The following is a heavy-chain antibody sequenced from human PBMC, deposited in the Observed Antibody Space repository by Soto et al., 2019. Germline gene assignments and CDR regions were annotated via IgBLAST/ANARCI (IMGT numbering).Heavy chain of an antibody. CDR2: ISAYNGNT. J-gene: IGHJ3*02. Sequence: ASVKPSCKASGYSFTSYGISCVRQAPGQGLEWMGWISAYNGNTNYAQKLQGRVTMTTDTSTSTAYMELRSLRSDDTAVYYCARDSLDIVVVPAAYGDVAFDIWGQGTIVTVSS. CDR3: ARDSLDIVVVPAAYGDVAFDI. V-gene: IGHV1-18*01. D-gene: IGHD2-2*03. CDR1: GYSFTSYG.